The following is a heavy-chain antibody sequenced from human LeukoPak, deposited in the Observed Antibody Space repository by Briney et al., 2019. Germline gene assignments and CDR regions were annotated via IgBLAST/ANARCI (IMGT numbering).Heavy chain of an antibody. J-gene: IGHJ4*02. CDR2: ISNSGNTK. Sequence: NPGGSLRLSCAASGFTFGDYYMSWIRQAPGKGLEWVSYISNSGNTKYYADSVKGRFTVSRDNAKNSLYLQMSSLRAEDTAVYYCARDKWYCSGGSCSYWGQGTLVTVSS. D-gene: IGHD2-15*01. V-gene: IGHV3-11*01. CDR1: GFTFGDYY. CDR3: ARDKWYCSGGSCSY.